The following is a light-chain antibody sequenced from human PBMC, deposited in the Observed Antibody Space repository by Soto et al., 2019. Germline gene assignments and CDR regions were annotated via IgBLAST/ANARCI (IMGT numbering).Light chain of an antibody. CDR3: QVWESSGDQVV. J-gene: IGLJ2*01. CDR2: DDS. V-gene: IGLV3-21*02. CDR1: NIGSKS. Sequence: SYELTQTSSVSVPPGQTAKITCGGNNIGSKSVHWYQQKAGQAPVLVVHDDSDRPSGIPERFSGSNSANTATLTISRVEAGDEADYYCQVWESSGDQVVFAGGTKLTVL.